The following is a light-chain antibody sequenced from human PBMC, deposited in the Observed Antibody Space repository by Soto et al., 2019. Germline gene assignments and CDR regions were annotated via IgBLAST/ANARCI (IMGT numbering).Light chain of an antibody. J-gene: IGKJ1*01. Sequence: EIVMTQSPGTLSLSPGERATLSCRASQSVSSRLAWYQQKPGQAPRLLISGASSRATGIPDRFSGSGFGTDFTPTINRLEPEDFAVFYCQHYGTSPWTFGQGTKVDIK. CDR2: GAS. V-gene: IGKV3-20*01. CDR3: QHYGTSPWT. CDR1: QSVSSR.